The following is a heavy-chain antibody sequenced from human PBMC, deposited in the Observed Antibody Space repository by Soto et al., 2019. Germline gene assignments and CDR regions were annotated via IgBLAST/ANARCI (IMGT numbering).Heavy chain of an antibody. CDR2: ISGSGGST. D-gene: IGHD3-10*01. Sequence: EVQLLESGGGLVQPGGSLRLSCAASGFTFSSYAMSWVRQAPGKGLEWVSAISGSGGSTYYADSVKGRFTISRDNSKNTLYLQMNSLRAEDTAVYYCAKADYYYGSGSTHYWYFDLWGRGTLVTVSS. V-gene: IGHV3-23*01. J-gene: IGHJ2*01. CDR1: GFTFSSYA. CDR3: AKADYYYGSGSTHYWYFDL.